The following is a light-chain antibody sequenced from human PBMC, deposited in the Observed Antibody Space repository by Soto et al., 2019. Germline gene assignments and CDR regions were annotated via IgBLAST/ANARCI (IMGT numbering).Light chain of an antibody. CDR3: QQYGTSPRT. V-gene: IGKV3-20*01. CDR1: QSVRSNY. CDR2: GAS. Sequence: EIVLTQSPGTLSLSPGERATLSCRASQSVRSNYLAWYQQKPGQAPRLLIYGASSRTIGIPDRFSGSGSGTDFTLTISRLEPEDFAVYYCQQYGTSPRTFGQGTKLEI. J-gene: IGKJ2*01.